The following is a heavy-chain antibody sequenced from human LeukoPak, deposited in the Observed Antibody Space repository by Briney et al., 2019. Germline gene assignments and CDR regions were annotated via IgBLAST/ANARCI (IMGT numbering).Heavy chain of an antibody. J-gene: IGHJ4*02. CDR3: ARDGGSSDYDLFDY. Sequence: GGSLRPSCAAAGSTFRSYDMTWVRPAPRKGLEWVATIHPDGSDSYHVDSVKGRFTISRDNAKNSLYLQMNSLRAEDTAVYFCARDGGSSDYDLFDYWGRGTLVTVSP. D-gene: IGHD5-12*01. V-gene: IGHV3-7*05. CDR2: IHPDGSDS. CDR1: GSTFRSYD.